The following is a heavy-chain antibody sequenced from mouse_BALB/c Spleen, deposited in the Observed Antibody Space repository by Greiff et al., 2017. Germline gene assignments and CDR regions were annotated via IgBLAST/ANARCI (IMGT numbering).Heavy chain of an antibody. CDR1: GFTFSSYT. J-gene: IGHJ1*01. CDR2: ISSGGSYT. V-gene: IGHV5-6-4*01. CDR3: TRGARYFDV. Sequence: VMLVESGGGLVKPGGSLKLSCAASGFTFSSYTMSWVRQTPEKRLEWVATISSGGSYTYYPDSVKGRFTISRDNAKNTLYLQMSSLKSEDTAMYYCTRGARYFDVWGAGTTVTVSS.